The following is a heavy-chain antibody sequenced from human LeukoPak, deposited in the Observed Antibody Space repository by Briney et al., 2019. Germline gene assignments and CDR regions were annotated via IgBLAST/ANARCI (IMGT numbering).Heavy chain of an antibody. CDR2: MYSSGIS. CDR1: GGSVSSGSYY. Sequence: PSETLSLTCTVSGGSVSSGSYYWSWIRHPPGKGLEWIGYMYSSGISSYNPSLKSRVTISIDTSKNQFSLKLRSATAADTAVYFCARGGNWLGPWGRGTLVTVSS. V-gene: IGHV4-61*01. CDR3: ARGGNWLGP. D-gene: IGHD2-15*01. J-gene: IGHJ5*02.